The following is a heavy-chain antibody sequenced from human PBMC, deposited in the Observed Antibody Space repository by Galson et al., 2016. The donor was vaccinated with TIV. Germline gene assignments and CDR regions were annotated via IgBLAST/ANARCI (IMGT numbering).Heavy chain of an antibody. CDR1: GYNFTDYY. CDR2: VDPEAGQT. CDR3: TTVRLRGSGGMDV. Sequence: VKVSCKVSGYNFTDYYLHWMQQAPGKGFEWMGHVDPEAGQTTYAPKFQGRVTMTADTSTDTACMELTSLRSEDTAIYYCTTVRLRGSGGMDVWGQGTTVIVSS. V-gene: IGHV1-69-2*01. D-gene: IGHD2-8*01. J-gene: IGHJ6*02.